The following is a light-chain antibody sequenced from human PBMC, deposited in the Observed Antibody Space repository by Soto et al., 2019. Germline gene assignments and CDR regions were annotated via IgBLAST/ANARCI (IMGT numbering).Light chain of an antibody. V-gene: IGLV2-23*02. Sequence: QSALTQPASVSGSPGQSITISCTGTSSDVGGYNHVAWYQQYPGKAPKLIIFEVSDRPSGVSNRFSGSKSGNTASLSISGLQPEDEADYYCCSYAGSNTWVFGGGTKLTVL. J-gene: IGLJ3*02. CDR2: EVS. CDR1: SSDVGGYNH. CDR3: CSYAGSNTWV.